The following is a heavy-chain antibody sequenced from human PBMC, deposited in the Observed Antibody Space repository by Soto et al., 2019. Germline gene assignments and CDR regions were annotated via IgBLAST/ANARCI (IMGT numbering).Heavy chain of an antibody. J-gene: IGHJ4*02. CDR3: TRDQDGGYDTPQDDY. CDR2: IRSKAYGGTT. Sequence: EVQLVESGGGLVQPGRSLRLSCTASGFTFGDYAMSWVRQAPGKGLEWVGFIRSKAYGGTTEYAASVKGRFTISRDDSKSIAYLQMNSLKTEDTAVYYCTRDQDGGYDTPQDDYWGQGTLVTVSS. D-gene: IGHD5-12*01. V-gene: IGHV3-49*04. CDR1: GFTFGDYA.